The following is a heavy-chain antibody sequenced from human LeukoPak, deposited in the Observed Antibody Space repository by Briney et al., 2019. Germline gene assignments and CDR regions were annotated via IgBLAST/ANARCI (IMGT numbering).Heavy chain of an antibody. V-gene: IGHV4-31*03. J-gene: IGHJ5*02. D-gene: IGHD3-10*01. Sequence: PSETLSLTCTVSGGSISSGGYYWSWIRQHPGKGLEWIGYIYYSGSTYYNPSLKSRVTISVDTSKNQFSLKLSSVTAADTAVYYCARGGIGATMVRGVPSPGNWLDPWGQGTLVTVSS. CDR2: IYYSGST. CDR3: ARGGIGATMVRGVPSPGNWLDP. CDR1: GGSISSGGYY.